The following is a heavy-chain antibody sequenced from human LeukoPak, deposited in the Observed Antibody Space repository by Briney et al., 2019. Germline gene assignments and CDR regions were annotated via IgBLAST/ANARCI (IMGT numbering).Heavy chain of an antibody. Sequence: PGGSLRLSCAASGSTFSSYGMHWVRQAPGKGLEWVAFIRYDGSNKYYADSVKGRFTISRDNSKNTLYLQMNSLRAEDTAVYYCAKAGVPYCSSTSCPDTYYYYYYYMDVWGKGTTVTVSS. CDR1: GSTFSSYG. CDR2: IRYDGSNK. V-gene: IGHV3-30*02. J-gene: IGHJ6*03. D-gene: IGHD2-2*01. CDR3: AKAGVPYCSSTSCPDTYYYYYYYMDV.